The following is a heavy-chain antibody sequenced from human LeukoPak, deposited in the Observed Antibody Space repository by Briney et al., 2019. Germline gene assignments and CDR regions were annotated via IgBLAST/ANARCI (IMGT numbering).Heavy chain of an antibody. CDR1: GFTFNNYA. CDR2: ISGGGETT. Sequence: PGGSLRLSCAASGFTFNNYAMNWVRQAPGKGLEWVSSISGGGETTYYADSAKGRFTISRDNSQNTLYLQMNSLRAEDTAVYYCARSAGIKPMVRGVIRYWGQGTLVTVSS. CDR3: ARSAGIKPMVRGVIRY. V-gene: IGHV3-23*01. J-gene: IGHJ4*02. D-gene: IGHD3-10*01.